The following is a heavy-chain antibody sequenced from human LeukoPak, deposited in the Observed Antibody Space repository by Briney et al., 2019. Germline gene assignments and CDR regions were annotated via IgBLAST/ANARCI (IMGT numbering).Heavy chain of an antibody. Sequence: ASVKVSCKASGYTFTSNGITWVRQAPGQGLEWMGWISTNTGNTNYAQKFQDRVTMTIDTSTTTAYMELRGLTSDDTAVYYCARDSVAVGAPGIYWGQGTLVTVSS. CDR2: ISTNTGNT. CDR1: GYTFTSNG. CDR3: ARDSVAVGAPGIY. D-gene: IGHD2-2*01. J-gene: IGHJ4*02. V-gene: IGHV1-18*01.